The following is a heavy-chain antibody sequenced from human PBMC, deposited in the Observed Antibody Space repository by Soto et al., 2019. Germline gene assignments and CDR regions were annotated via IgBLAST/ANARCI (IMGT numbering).Heavy chain of an antibody. CDR2: MNPNSGNT. D-gene: IGHD1-7*01. Sequence: GASVKLSCKASGYTFTSYDINWVRQATKQGLEWMGWMNPNSGNTGYAQKFQGRVTMTRNTSISTAYMELSSLRSEDTAVYYCARALHGLNWNYSPTGYYYYGMDVWGQGTTVTVSS. CDR3: ARALHGLNWNYSPTGYYYYGMDV. V-gene: IGHV1-8*01. CDR1: GYTFTSYD. J-gene: IGHJ6*02.